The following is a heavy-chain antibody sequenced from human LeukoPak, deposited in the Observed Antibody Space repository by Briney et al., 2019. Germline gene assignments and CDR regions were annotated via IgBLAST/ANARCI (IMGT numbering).Heavy chain of an antibody. Sequence: PSETLSLTCAVYGGSFSGYYWSWIRQPPGKGLEWIGEINHSGSTNYNPSLKSRVTISVDTSKNQFSLKLSSGTAADTAVYYCARGREADRTFDYWGQGTLVIVSS. CDR3: ARGREADRTFDY. CDR1: GGSFSGYY. V-gene: IGHV4-34*01. CDR2: INHSGST. J-gene: IGHJ4*02. D-gene: IGHD1-14*01.